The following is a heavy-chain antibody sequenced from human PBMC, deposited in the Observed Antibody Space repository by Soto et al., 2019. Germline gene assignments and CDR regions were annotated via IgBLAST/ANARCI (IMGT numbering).Heavy chain of an antibody. V-gene: IGHV5-51*01. J-gene: IGHJ6*02. D-gene: IGHD7-27*01. CDR2: VFPDDSDV. Sequence: PGESLRICCEVSGYRFTRYWIGWVRQRPGKGLELMGIVFPDDSDVRYSPSLQGQVTISADKSINTAYLQWSALKASDSAMYYCARHLTGDLGRGMDVWGQGTTVTVSS. CDR1: GYRFTRYW. CDR3: ARHLTGDLGRGMDV.